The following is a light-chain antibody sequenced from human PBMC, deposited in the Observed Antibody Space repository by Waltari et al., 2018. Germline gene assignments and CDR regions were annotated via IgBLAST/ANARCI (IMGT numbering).Light chain of an antibody. J-gene: IGKJ4*01. CDR3: QQYGTLGT. CDR1: QSVSSSY. Sequence: EIVLTQSPGTLSLSPGERATLSCRASQSVSSSYLAWYQQKPGQAPRLLIYGASSRATGIPDRFSGSRSGTDFTLTISRLEPEDFAVYYCQQYGTLGTFGGGTKVEIK. CDR2: GAS. V-gene: IGKV3-20*01.